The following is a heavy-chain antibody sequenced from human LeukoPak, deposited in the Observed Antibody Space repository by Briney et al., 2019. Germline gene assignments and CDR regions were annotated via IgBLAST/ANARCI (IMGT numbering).Heavy chain of an antibody. CDR2: INPNSGAT. Sequence: ASVKVSCKASGYTFTGHYLHWVRQAPGQRLEWMGWINPNSGATNYGQKFQGRVTMTRGTPISTAYMELSSLASDDTAVYYCARDNAEGFCSGGTCYGDAFDLWGQGTMITVSS. J-gene: IGHJ3*01. D-gene: IGHD2-15*01. CDR3: ARDNAEGFCSGGTCYGDAFDL. CDR1: GYTFTGHY. V-gene: IGHV1-2*02.